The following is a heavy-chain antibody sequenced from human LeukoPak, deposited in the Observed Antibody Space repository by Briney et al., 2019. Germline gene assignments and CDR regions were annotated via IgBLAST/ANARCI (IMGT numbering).Heavy chain of an antibody. CDR1: GFTFSTYA. V-gene: IGHV3-23*01. CDR3: AKDRLIVVDPSDY. D-gene: IGHD3-22*01. CDR2: ISGSGGDT. Sequence: GGSLRLSCAASGFTFSTYAMSWVRQAPGRGLEWVSGISGSGGDTFNADSVKGRFTISRDNSKSTLYLQMNSLRAEDTAVYYCAKDRLIVVDPSDYWGQGTLVTVSS. J-gene: IGHJ4*02.